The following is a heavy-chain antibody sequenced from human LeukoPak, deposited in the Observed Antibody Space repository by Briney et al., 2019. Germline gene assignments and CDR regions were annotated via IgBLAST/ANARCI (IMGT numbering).Heavy chain of an antibody. CDR1: GYSFTSYW. D-gene: IGHD2-2*01. CDR3: AXQXXQLXXXXDV. CDR2: IYPGGSDT. V-gene: IGHV5-51*01. Sequence: GESLKISCKGSGYSFTSYWIGWVRQMPGKGLEWMGIIYPGGSDTRYSPSFQGQVTISADKSISTAYLQWSSLKASDTAMYYCAXQXXQLXXXXDVWXQXTXVTVSS. J-gene: IGHJ6*02.